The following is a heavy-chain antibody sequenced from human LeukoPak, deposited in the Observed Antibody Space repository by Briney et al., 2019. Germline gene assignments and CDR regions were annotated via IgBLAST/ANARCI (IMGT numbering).Heavy chain of an antibody. V-gene: IGHV4-39*01. CDR3: ATRYTSGWYVSD. Sequence: SEALSLTCTVSGGSISSSSYYWGWIRQPPGKGLEWIGSIYYSGGTYYNPSLKSRVTISVDTSKNQFSLKLSSVTAADTAVYYCATRYTSGWYVSDWGQGTLVTVSS. J-gene: IGHJ4*02. D-gene: IGHD6-19*01. CDR1: GGSISSSSYY. CDR2: IYYSGGT.